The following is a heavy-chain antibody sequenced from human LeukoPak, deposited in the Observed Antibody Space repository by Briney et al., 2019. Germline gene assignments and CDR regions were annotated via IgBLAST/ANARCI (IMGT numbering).Heavy chain of an antibody. J-gene: IGHJ5*02. V-gene: IGHV4-38-2*02. CDR2: IYHSGST. D-gene: IGHD6-6*01. Sequence: SETLSLTCTVSGYSISSGYYWGWIRQPPRKGLEWIGSIYHSGSTYYNPSLKSRVTISVDTSKNQFTLKLSSVTAADTAVYYCARGRIAARRGWFDPWGQGTLVTVSS. CDR3: ARGRIAARRGWFDP. CDR1: GYSISSGYY.